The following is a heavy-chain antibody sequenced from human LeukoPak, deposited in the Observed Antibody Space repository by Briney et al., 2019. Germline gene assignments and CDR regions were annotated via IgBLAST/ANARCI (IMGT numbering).Heavy chain of an antibody. V-gene: IGHV3-48*04. J-gene: IGHJ4*02. Sequence: QSGGSLRLSCAASGFTFSSYGMSWVRQAPGKGLEWISYISSSGTTIYYADSVKGRFTISRDNAKNTLYLQMDSLRAEDTAVYYCASDGLAVSGAKSFDYWGQGTLVTVSS. CDR2: ISSSGTTI. CDR3: ASDGLAVSGAKSFDY. D-gene: IGHD6-19*01. CDR1: GFTFSSYG.